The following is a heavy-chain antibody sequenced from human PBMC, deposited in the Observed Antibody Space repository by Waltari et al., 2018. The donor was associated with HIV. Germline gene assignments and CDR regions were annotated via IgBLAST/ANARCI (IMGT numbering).Heavy chain of an antibody. D-gene: IGHD2-2*01. CDR3: ARGVVVPAAISSPSFDY. V-gene: IGHV4-34*01. CDR2: INHRGST. CDR1: GGSFSGYY. Sequence: QVQLQQWGAGLLKPSETLSLTCAVYGGSFSGYYWSWIRQHPGKGLEWIGEINHRGSTNHNPSLKGQVTISVDTSKNQFSLKLSSVTAADTAVYYCARGVVVPAAISSPSFDYWGQGTLVTVSS. J-gene: IGHJ4*02.